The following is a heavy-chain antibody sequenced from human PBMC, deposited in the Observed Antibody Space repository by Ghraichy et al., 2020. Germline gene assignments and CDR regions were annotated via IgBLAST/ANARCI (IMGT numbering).Heavy chain of an antibody. Sequence: SETLSLTCALSGGSISSGGCSWSWIRIPPGKGPEWIGYLHHTGRSVYNPSLESRVIISGDRSKNQFSLMLSSVTAADAAVYYCARGGDSSGYKGMDVWGRGTAVTVSS. CDR2: LHHTGRS. J-gene: IGHJ6*02. D-gene: IGHD3-22*01. CDR3: ARGGDSSGYKGMDV. V-gene: IGHV4-30-2*01. CDR1: GGSISSGGCS.